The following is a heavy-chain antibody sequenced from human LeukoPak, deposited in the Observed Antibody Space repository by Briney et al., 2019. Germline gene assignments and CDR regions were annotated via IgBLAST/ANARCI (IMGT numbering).Heavy chain of an antibody. CDR3: AREYCSSTSCYGVDY. Sequence: ASVKVSCKASGYTFTTYGISWVRQAPGQGLEWMGWISAYNGNRNYAQKLQGRVTMTTDTSTSTAYMELRSLGSDDTAVYYCAREYCSSTSCYGVDYWGQGTLVTVSS. D-gene: IGHD2-2*01. CDR1: GYTFTTYG. CDR2: ISAYNGNR. V-gene: IGHV1-18*01. J-gene: IGHJ4*02.